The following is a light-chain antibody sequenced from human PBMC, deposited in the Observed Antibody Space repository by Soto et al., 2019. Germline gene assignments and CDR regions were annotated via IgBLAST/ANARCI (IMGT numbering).Light chain of an antibody. CDR1: QGVSGNY. Sequence: EIVLTQSPATLSLSPGERATLSCRASQGVSGNYLAWYQQKPGQAPRLVIYVASSRATGVPDTFSGSGSATDFTLTISRLEPEDFAVYYCQQYASFPRTFGQGTRVQIK. CDR2: VAS. J-gene: IGKJ1*01. V-gene: IGKV3-20*01. CDR3: QQYASFPRT.